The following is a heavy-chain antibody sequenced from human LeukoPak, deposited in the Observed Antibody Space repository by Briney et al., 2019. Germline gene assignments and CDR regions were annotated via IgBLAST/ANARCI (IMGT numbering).Heavy chain of an antibody. CDR1: GFTVSSNY. CDR2: ISGSGGST. Sequence: GGSLRLSCAASGFTVSSNYMSWVRQAPGKGLEWVSAISGSGGSTYYADSVKGRFTISRDNSKNTLYLQMNSLRAEDTAVYYCETETGYCSSTSCPEGDYWGQGTLVTVSS. D-gene: IGHD2-2*01. CDR3: ETETGYCSSTSCPEGDY. J-gene: IGHJ4*02. V-gene: IGHV3-23*01.